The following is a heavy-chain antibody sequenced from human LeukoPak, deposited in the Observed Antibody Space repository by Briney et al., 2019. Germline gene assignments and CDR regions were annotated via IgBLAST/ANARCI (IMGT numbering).Heavy chain of an antibody. D-gene: IGHD2-15*01. CDR3: ASSPTSECSGGSCYSY. CDR1: GYTFTGYY. CDR2: INPNSGGT. V-gene: IGHV1-2*02. Sequence: GASVKVSCKASGYTFTGYYMHWVRQAPGQGLEWMGWINPNSGGTNYVQKFQGRVTMTRDTSITTAYMQLSRLRSDDTAVYYCASSPTSECSGGSCYSYWGQGSLVTVSS. J-gene: IGHJ4*02.